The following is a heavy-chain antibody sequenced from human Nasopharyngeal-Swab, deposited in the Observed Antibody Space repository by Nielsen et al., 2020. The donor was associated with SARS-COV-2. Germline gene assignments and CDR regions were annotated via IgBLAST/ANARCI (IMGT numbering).Heavy chain of an antibody. V-gene: IGHV3-30-3*01. CDR2: ISYDGSNK. D-gene: IGHD4-17*01. Sequence: VRQMPGKGLEWVAVISYDGSNKYYADSVKGRITISRDNSKNTLYLQMNSLRAEDTAVYYCARDAPDYGDYAIDYWGQGTLVTVSS. J-gene: IGHJ4*02. CDR3: ARDAPDYGDYAIDY.